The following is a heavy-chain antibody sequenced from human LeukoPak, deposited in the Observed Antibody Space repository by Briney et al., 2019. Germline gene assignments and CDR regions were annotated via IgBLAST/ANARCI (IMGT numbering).Heavy chain of an antibody. CDR1: GFTFSSYW. Sequence: GGSLRLSCAASGFTFSSYWMSWVRQVPGKGLEWVANIKQDGSEKYYVDSVKGRFTISRDNAKNSLYLQMNSLRAEDTAVYYCARERTTIFGVVIHYYYYYYMDVWGKGTTVTVSS. CDR2: IKQDGSEK. CDR3: ARERTTIFGVVIHYYYYYYMDV. V-gene: IGHV3-7*01. D-gene: IGHD3-3*01. J-gene: IGHJ6*03.